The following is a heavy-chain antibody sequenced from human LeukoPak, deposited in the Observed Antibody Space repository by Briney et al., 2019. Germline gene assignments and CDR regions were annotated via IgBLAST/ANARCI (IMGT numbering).Heavy chain of an antibody. D-gene: IGHD5-18*01. V-gene: IGHV4-39*01. CDR1: GASISSDNYY. J-gene: IGHJ4*02. CDR3: ARRRGYSYGPIDY. Sequence: PSETLSLTCTVSGASISSDNYYWGWIRQPPGKGLEWIGSIYATGDTYYNPSLKTRVTISVDTSKIQFSLKLSSVTAADTAVYYCARRRGYSYGPIDYWGQGTLVTVPS. CDR2: IYATGDT.